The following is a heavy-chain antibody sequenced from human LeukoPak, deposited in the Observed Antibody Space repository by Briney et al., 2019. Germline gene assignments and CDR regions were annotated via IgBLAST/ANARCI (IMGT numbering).Heavy chain of an antibody. CDR3: AREEIDKGYFDY. V-gene: IGHV4-34*01. CDR2: INHSGST. Sequence: SSETLSLTSAVYGGSFSGYYWSWIRQPPGQGLEWIGEINHSGSTNYNPSLKSRVTISVDTSKNQFSLKLSSVTAADTAVYYCAREEIDKGYFDYWGQGTLVTVSS. D-gene: IGHD3-9*01. J-gene: IGHJ4*02. CDR1: GGSFSGYY.